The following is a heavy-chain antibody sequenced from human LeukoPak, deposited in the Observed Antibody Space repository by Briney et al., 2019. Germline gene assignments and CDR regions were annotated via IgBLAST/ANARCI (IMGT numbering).Heavy chain of an antibody. D-gene: IGHD3-22*01. J-gene: IGHJ4*02. CDR3: ARAITMIVRAGDY. CDR1: GGTFSSYA. Sequence: ASVKVSCKASGGTFSSYAITWVRRAPGQGLEWMGWIDSRNGHTKYGQKFQGRVIMTTDTSTTTTYMEIRSLRSDDTAVYYCARAITMIVRAGDYWGQGTLVTVSS. CDR2: IDSRNGHT. V-gene: IGHV1-18*01.